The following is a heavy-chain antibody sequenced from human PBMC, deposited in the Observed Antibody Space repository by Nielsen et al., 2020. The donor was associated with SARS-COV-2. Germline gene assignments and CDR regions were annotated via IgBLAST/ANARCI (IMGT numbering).Heavy chain of an antibody. CDR2: INHSGST. V-gene: IGHV4-34*01. J-gene: IGHJ5*02. CDR3: ARGRRGRMGGWFDP. D-gene: IGHD3-16*01. Sequence: SQTLSPTCAVYGASFSVYYWSWIRQPPGKGLEWIGEINHSGSTNYNPSLKSRVTISGDTSKNQFSLRLSSVTAADTAVYYCARGRRGRMGGWFDPWGQGTLVTVSS. CDR1: GASFSVYY.